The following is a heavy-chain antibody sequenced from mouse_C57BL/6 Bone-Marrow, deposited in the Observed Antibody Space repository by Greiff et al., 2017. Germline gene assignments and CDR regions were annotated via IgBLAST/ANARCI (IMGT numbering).Heavy chain of an antibody. CDR3: SRDDYDEWFAY. CDR2: LNPSSGYT. V-gene: IGHV1-7*01. D-gene: IGHD2-4*01. Sequence: QVQLQQSGAELAKPGASVKLSCKASGYTFTSYWMHWVKQRPGQGLEWIGYLNPSSGYTKYNQKFKDKATLTADKASSTAYMQLSSLTYEDSAVYYCSRDDYDEWFAYWGQGTLVTVSA. J-gene: IGHJ3*01. CDR1: GYTFTSYW.